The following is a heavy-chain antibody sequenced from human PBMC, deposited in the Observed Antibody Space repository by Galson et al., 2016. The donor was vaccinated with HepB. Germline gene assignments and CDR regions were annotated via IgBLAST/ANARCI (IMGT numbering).Heavy chain of an antibody. CDR1: GFTFINFA. CDR3: AKDEGWDLLDYYVDY. Sequence: SLRLSCAASGFTFINFAMSWVRRAPGKGLEWISNVGDRNDGTYYADSVKGRFTIFRDSTKNTLYLQMNSLGPADTAVYYFAKDEGWDLLDYYVDYWGQGTLVTVAS. V-gene: IGHV3-23*01. CDR2: VGDRNDGT. D-gene: IGHD1-26*01. J-gene: IGHJ4*02.